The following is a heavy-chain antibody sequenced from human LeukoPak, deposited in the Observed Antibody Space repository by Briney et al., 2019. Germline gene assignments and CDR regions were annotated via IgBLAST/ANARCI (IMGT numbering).Heavy chain of an antibody. J-gene: IGHJ6*03. CDR3: AKGPSSAQPYYYYYYMDV. Sequence: PGGSLRLSCAASGFTFDDYAMHWVRQAPGKGLEWVSGISWNSGSIGYADSVKGRFTISRDNAKNSLYLQMNSLRAEDMALYYCAKGPSSAQPYYYYYYMDVWGKGTTVTVSS. CDR1: GFTFDDYA. CDR2: ISWNSGSI. D-gene: IGHD6-6*01. V-gene: IGHV3-9*03.